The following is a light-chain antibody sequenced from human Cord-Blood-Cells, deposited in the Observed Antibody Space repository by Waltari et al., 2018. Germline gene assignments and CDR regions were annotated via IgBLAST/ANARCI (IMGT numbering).Light chain of an antibody. Sequence: QSVLTQPPSASGTPGQRVTISCSGSSSNIGSNYVYWYQQLPGTAPKLLIYRNNQRPSGVPDRFSGSKSGTSASLAISGLRSEDEADYDCAAWDDSLSAVFGGGTQLTVL. CDR3: AAWDDSLSAV. J-gene: IGLJ7*01. CDR2: RNN. V-gene: IGLV1-47*01. CDR1: SSNIGSNY.